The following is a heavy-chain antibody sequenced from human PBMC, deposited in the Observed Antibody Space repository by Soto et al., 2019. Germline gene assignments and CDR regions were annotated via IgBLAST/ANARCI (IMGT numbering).Heavy chain of an antibody. J-gene: IGHJ5*02. D-gene: IGHD2-21*02. V-gene: IGHV2-70*01. Sequence: SGPTLGNPTQTLTLTCTFSGFSLSTSGMCVSWIRQPPGKALEWLALIDWDDDKYYSTSLKTRLTISKDTSKNQVVLTVTNMDPVDTATYCCALTKKGVTASWFDPWGHGTLVTVSS. CDR1: GFSLSTSGMC. CDR3: ALTKKGVTASWFDP. CDR2: IDWDDDK.